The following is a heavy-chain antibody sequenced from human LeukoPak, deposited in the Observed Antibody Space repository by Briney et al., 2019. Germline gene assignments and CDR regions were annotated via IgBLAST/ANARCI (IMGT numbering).Heavy chain of an antibody. D-gene: IGHD1/OR15-1a*01. CDR1: GGTFSSYA. CDR3: ATITGWNKVGVDY. CDR2: IIPIFGTA. V-gene: IGHV1-69*13. J-gene: IGHJ4*02. Sequence: SVKVSCKASGGTFSSYAISWVRQAPGQGLEWMGGIIPIFGTANYAQKFQGRVTITADESTSTAYMELSSLTSDDTAVYYCATITGWNKVGVDYWGQGTLVTVSS.